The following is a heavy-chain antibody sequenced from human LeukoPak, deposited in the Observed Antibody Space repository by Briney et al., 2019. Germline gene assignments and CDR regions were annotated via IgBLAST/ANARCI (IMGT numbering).Heavy chain of an antibody. CDR1: GFTFISYG. CDR3: ARDAAFDI. J-gene: IGHJ3*02. V-gene: IGHV3-30*02. Sequence: PGGSLRLSCAASGFTFISYGMHWVRQAPGKGLEWVAFIRNDGSNKYYADSVKGRFTISRDNAKNSLYLQMNSLRAEDTAVYYCARDAAFDIWGQGTMVTVSS. CDR2: IRNDGSNK.